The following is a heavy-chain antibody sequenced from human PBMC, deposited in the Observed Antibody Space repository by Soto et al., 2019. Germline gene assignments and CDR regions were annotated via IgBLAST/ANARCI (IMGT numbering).Heavy chain of an antibody. Sequence: PGWSLTLSCAASGFTFSSYGMHWVRQAPGKGLEWVAVISYDGSNKYYADSVKGRFPISRDNSEKTLYLQMNSRRAEDTAVYYGAKDRDYLFDYWGQGTLVTVSS. CDR3: AKDRDYLFDY. D-gene: IGHD4-17*01. CDR1: GFTFSSYG. J-gene: IGHJ4*02. V-gene: IGHV3-30*18. CDR2: ISYDGSNK.